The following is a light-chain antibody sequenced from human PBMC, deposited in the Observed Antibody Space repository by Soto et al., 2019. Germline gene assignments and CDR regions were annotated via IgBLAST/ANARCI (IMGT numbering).Light chain of an antibody. CDR2: WAS. Sequence: DIVMTQSPGSLAVSLGERATSNCKSSQSVLYISNNKNYLTWYQQKPGQHPKLLISWASTRASGVPDRFSGSGSGTDFTLTISTLQAEDVAVYYCQQYYDTPLTFGGGTKVEIK. CDR1: QSVLYISNNKNY. CDR3: QQYYDTPLT. J-gene: IGKJ4*01. V-gene: IGKV4-1*01.